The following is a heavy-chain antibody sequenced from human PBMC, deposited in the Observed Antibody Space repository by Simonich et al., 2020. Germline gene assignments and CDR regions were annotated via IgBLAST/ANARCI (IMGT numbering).Heavy chain of an antibody. Sequence: QVQLVQSGAEVKKPGASVKVSCKASGYTFTSYGISGVRQAPGQGLEWMGWSSDYKGNKNYAQKRQGRDTMTTDTSTSTAYMELRSLRSDDTAVYYCARASRGTWWYYYFDYWGQGTLVTVSS. CDR3: ARASRGTWWYYYFDY. V-gene: IGHV1-18*01. J-gene: IGHJ4*02. CDR2: SSDYKGNK. D-gene: IGHD2-15*01. CDR1: GYTFTSYG.